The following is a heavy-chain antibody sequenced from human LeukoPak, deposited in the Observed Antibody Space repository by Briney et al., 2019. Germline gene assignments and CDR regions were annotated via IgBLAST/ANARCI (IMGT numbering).Heavy chain of an antibody. CDR2: INSDGSSI. D-gene: IGHD5-12*01. CDR1: GFTFSSYW. Sequence: GGSLRLSCAASGFTFSSYWMHWVRQAPGKGLVWVSRINSDGSSITYADSVKGRFTICRDNAKNTLFLQMNSLRGEDTAVYYCAREGRVSGYDFDCWGQGTLVTVSS. CDR3: AREGRVSGYDFDC. J-gene: IGHJ4*02. V-gene: IGHV3-74*03.